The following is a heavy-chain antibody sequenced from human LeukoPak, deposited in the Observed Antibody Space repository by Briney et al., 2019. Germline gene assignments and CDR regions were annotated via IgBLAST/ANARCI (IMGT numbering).Heavy chain of an antibody. CDR3: ARDRVIVGGTDTYNIDH. J-gene: IGHJ4*02. V-gene: IGHV1-46*01. Sequence: GASVKVSCKASGYTFTPYFIHWVRQAPGQGLEWMGIINPTGGSTTYAQKFQGRITVTRDMSTSTVYMELGSLTSEDTAVYYCARDRVIVGGTDTYNIDHWGQGTLVTVSS. CDR2: INPTGGST. D-gene: IGHD1-14*01. CDR1: GYTFTPYF.